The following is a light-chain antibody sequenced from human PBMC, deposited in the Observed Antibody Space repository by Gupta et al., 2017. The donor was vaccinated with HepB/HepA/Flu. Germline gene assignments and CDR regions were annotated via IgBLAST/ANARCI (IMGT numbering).Light chain of an antibody. J-gene: IGKJ3*01. V-gene: IGKV3-11*01. CDR3: QQRSNWPIT. CDR1: QSISSY. CDR2: DAS. Sequence: EIVLPQSPATLSLSPGERATLSCRASQSISSYLAWYQQKPGQAPRLLIYDASNRATGIPARFSGSGSGTDFTLTISSLEPEDFAVYYCQQRSNWPITFGHGTKMDIK.